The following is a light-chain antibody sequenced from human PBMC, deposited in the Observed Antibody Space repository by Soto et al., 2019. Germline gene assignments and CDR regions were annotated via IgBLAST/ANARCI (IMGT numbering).Light chain of an antibody. CDR3: QVWDSSSDHVV. J-gene: IGLJ2*01. V-gene: IGLV3-21*04. CDR1: NIGSKR. CDR2: YDS. Sequence: SYELTQPPSVSVAPGKTARITCGGNNIGSKRVHWYQQKPGQAPVLVIYYDSDRPSGIPERFSGSNSGNTATLTISRVEAGDEAGYYCQVWDSSSDHVVFGGGTQLTVL.